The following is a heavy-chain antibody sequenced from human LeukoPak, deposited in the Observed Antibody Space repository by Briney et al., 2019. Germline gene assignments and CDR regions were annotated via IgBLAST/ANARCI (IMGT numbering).Heavy chain of an antibody. CDR2: INPNSGGP. Sequence: ASVKVSCKASGYTFTCYYMHWVRQAPGQGLEWMGRINPNSGGPNYAQKFQGRVTMTRDTSISTAYMELSMLRSDDTAVYYCARDVKFYSGSYPDNDYWGQGTLVTVSS. V-gene: IGHV1-2*06. D-gene: IGHD1-26*01. CDR1: GYTFTCYY. CDR3: ARDVKFYSGSYPDNDY. J-gene: IGHJ4*02.